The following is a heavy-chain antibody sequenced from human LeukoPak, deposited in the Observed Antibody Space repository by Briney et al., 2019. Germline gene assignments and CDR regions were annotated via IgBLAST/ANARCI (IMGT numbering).Heavy chain of an antibody. CDR2: IYPADSNT. CDR3: ARRGQGRDGYNIR. V-gene: IGHV5-51*01. Sequence: GESLKISCEASGYSFASFSIGWVRQMSGKGLEWMGIIYPADSNTRYSPSFEGQVTNSADKSLNTPYLQWNGLKTSDTAMYYCARRGQGRDGYNIRWGQGTLVTVSS. D-gene: IGHD5-24*01. CDR1: GYSFASFS. J-gene: IGHJ4*02.